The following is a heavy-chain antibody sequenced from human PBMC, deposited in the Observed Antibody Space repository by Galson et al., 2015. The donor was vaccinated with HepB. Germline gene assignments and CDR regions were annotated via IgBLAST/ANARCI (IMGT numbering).Heavy chain of an antibody. CDR2: ISSSSSYI. V-gene: IGHV3-21*01. CDR1: GFTFSSYS. CDR3: ARALPALGQWLNYYYYGMDV. Sequence: SLRLSCAASGFTFSSYSMNWARQAPGKGLEWVSSISSSSSYIYYADSVKGRFTISRDNAKNSLYLQMNSLRAEDTAVYYCARALPALGQWLNYYYYGMDVWGQGTTVTVSS. D-gene: IGHD6-19*01. J-gene: IGHJ6*02.